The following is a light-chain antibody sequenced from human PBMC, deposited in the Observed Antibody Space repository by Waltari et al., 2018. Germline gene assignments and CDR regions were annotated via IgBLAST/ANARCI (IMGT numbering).Light chain of an antibody. CDR1: QSVNGF. CDR3: QERGT. V-gene: IGKV3-11*01. CDR2: DTS. Sequence: EIVLTQSPGTLSLSPGERAALSCRASQSVNGFLAWYQQKPGQSPRLLIYDTSNRASGVPARFSGSGSETDFTLTIASLEPEDFAVYYCQERGTFGPGTKVDIK. J-gene: IGKJ3*01.